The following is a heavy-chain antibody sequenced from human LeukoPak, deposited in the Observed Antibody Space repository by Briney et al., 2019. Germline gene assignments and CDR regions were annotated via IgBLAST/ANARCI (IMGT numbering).Heavy chain of an antibody. D-gene: IGHD3-10*01. J-gene: IGHJ4*02. CDR3: ATMVRGVIVPRFDY. CDR2: FDPDDGEI. Sequence: ASVKVSCKISGYTLSELSMHWVRQAPGKGLEWMGGFDPDDGEIIYAAKFQGRVTMTEDTFTDTAYMEVSSLRSDDTAMFYCATMVRGVIVPRFDYWGQGTLVTVSS. V-gene: IGHV1-24*01. CDR1: GYTLSELS.